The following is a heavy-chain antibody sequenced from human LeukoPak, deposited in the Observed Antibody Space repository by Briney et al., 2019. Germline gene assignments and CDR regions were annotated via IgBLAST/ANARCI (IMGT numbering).Heavy chain of an antibody. CDR2: IGSGGYR. V-gene: IGHV3-23*01. D-gene: IGHD6-6*01. CDR3: AKKLPDASSYFDF. J-gene: IGHJ4*02. CDR1: GLTLSNYD. Sequence: PGGSLRLSCVASGLTLSNYDTTWVRQAPGKGLEYVSSIGSGGYRFYGWSVKGRFSISRDNSQNTVYLQMNSLRGEDTAIYFCAKKLPDASSYFDFWGQGILVTVSS.